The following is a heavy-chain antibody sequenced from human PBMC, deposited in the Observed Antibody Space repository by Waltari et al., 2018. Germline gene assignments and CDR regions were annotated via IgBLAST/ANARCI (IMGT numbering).Heavy chain of an antibody. V-gene: IGHV1-18*01. CDR3: ARVDPSYDFWSGYLWGWFDP. CDR2: ISAYNGNT. D-gene: IGHD3-3*01. Sequence: QVQLVQSGAEVKKPGASVKVSCKASGYTFTSYGISWVRQAPGQGLGWMGWISAYNGNTNYAQKLQGRVTMTTDTSTSTAYMELRSLRSDDTAVYYCARVDPSYDFWSGYLWGWFDPWGQGTLVTVSS. J-gene: IGHJ5*02. CDR1: GYTFTSYG.